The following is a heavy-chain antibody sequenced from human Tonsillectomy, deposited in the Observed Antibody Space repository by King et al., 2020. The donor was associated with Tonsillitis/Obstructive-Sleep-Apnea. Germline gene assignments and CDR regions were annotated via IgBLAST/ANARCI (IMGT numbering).Heavy chain of an antibody. Sequence: VQLVESGAEVKKPGESLRISCKGSGYSFTKYWISWVRQMPGKGLEWLGRIDPSDSYTNYSPSLQGHVTISADKSISTAHVQWSSLKASDTAIYYCARHNYDFWSGYSTTPGDPGAFDIGGQGTMVIVS. D-gene: IGHD3-3*01. CDR1: GYSFTKYW. V-gene: IGHV5-10-1*03. CDR3: ARHNYDFWSGYSTTPGDPGAFDI. J-gene: IGHJ3*02. CDR2: IDPSDSYT.